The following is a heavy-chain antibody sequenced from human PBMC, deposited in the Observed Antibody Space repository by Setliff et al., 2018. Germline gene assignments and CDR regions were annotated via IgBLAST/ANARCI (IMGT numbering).Heavy chain of an antibody. J-gene: IGHJ4*02. D-gene: IGHD3-3*01. Sequence: GASVKVSCKTSGYAFTDNYIHWVRQAPGQGLEWMGWMNPNSGNTGYAQKFQGRVTITADTSTSTAHMELGSLRSDDTAVYYCARGRDFWSGYLVYWGQGTLVTVSS. V-gene: IGHV1-8*03. CDR2: MNPNSGNT. CDR3: ARGRDFWSGYLVY. CDR1: GYAFTDNY.